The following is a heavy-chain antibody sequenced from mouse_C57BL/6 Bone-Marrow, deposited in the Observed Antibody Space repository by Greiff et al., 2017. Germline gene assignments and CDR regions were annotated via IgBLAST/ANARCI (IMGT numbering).Heavy chain of an antibody. CDR2: INPNNGGT. V-gene: IGHV1-26*01. J-gene: IGHJ2*01. Sequence: EVQLQQSGPELVKPGASVKISCKASGYTFTDYYMNWVKQSHGKSLEWIGDINPNNGGTSYNQKFKGKATLTVDKSSSTAYMELRSLTSEDSAVYYCARKGYCFDYWGKGTTLTVSS. CDR3: ARKGYCFDY. CDR1: GYTFTDYY.